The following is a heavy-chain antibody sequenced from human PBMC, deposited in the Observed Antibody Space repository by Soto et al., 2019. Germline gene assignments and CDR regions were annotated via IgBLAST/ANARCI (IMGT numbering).Heavy chain of an antibody. V-gene: IGHV1-18*01. CDR3: ARDPHEFWTSYWFDP. D-gene: IGHD3-3*01. CDR2: ISAYDGKT. CDR1: GYNFNTYG. J-gene: IGHJ5*02. Sequence: ASVKVSCKTSGYNFNTYGINWVRQAPGQGLELMGWISAYDGKTTYEEKFQGRVTMTTDTSTSTAYMELRSLRSDDTAIYYCARDPHEFWTSYWFDPWGQGTPVTAPQ.